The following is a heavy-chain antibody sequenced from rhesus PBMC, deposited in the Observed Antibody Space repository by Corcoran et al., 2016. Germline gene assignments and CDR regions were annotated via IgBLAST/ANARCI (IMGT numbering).Heavy chain of an antibody. V-gene: IGHV3-118*01. CDR1: VSTFISST. D-gene: IGHD4-23*01. J-gene: IGHJ5-2*02. CDR3: ARVDTVTYNSLDV. CDR2: IRSKSNKYET. Sequence: EGPLVESGGGLVQPVGSLRLSSAAFVSTFISSTISLVGPVVLQGTVWGGRIRSKSNKYETGYAASVKGRFTISRDDSKNTAYLQMHSLKTEDTAVYYCARVDTVTYNSLDVWGRGVLVTVSS.